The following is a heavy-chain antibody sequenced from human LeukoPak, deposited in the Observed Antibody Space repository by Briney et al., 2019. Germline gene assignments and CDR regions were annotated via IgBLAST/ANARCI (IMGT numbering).Heavy chain of an antibody. J-gene: IGHJ4*02. CDR3: ASVHGGNGDYANYNY. CDR2: IHHSGSS. D-gene: IGHD4-17*01. CDR1: GGSVDRGYYF. V-gene: IGHV4-61*01. Sequence: SETLSLTRTVSGGSVDRGYYFCSWIRQPPGKGLEWIGYIHHSGSSSYSTSLKSRVAISQDTSKNQFSLKVNSMTAADTAIYYCASVHGGNGDYANYNYGGQGILVTFSS.